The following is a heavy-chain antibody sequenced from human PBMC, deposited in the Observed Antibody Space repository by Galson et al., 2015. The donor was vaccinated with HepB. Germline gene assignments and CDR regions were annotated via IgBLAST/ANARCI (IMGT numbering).Heavy chain of an antibody. CDR2: INQEASAK. V-gene: IGHV3-7*03. CDR3: ARDRVSMVVPVPYDS. Sequence: SLRLSCAASGFTFSNYYMTWVRQAPGKGLQWVANINQEASAKYYVDSVKGRFTISRDNAKNSLYLQMNSLRAEDTAVYYCARDRVSMVVPVPYDSWGQGTLVTVSS. CDR1: GFTFSNYY. J-gene: IGHJ4*02. D-gene: IGHD2-2*01.